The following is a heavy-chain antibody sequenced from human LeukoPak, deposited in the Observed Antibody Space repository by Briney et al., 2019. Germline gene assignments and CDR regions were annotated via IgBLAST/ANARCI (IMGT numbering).Heavy chain of an antibody. J-gene: IGHJ5*02. CDR2: IYYSGST. V-gene: IGHV4-59*01. D-gene: IGHD1-26*01. CDR1: GGSISSYY. CDR3: ARVRGAKLGLDP. Sequence: SETLSLTCTVSGGSISSYYWSWIRQPPGKGLEWIGYIYYSGSTNYNPSLKSRVTISVDTSKNQFSLKLSSVTAADTAVYYCARVRGAKLGLDPWGQGTLVTVSS.